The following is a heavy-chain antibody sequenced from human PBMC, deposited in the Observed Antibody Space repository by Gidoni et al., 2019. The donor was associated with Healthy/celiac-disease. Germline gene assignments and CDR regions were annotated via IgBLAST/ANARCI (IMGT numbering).Heavy chain of an antibody. CDR1: GGSISSSNW. V-gene: IGHV4-4*02. J-gene: IGHJ4*02. CDR3: ASRGRGYYYGSGSPRSIDY. D-gene: IGHD3-10*01. Sequence: QVQLQESGPGLVKPSGTLSLTCAVSGGSISSSNWWSWFRQPPGKGLEWIGEIYHSGSTNYNPSLKSRVTISVDKSKNQFSLKLSSVTAADTAVYYCASRGRGYYYGSGSPRSIDYWGQGTLVTVSS. CDR2: IYHSGST.